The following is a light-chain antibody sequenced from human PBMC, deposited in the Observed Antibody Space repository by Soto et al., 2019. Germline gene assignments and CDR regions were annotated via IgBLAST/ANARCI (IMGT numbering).Light chain of an antibody. Sequence: QSVLTQPPSASGSPGQSVTISCTGTSSDVGGYNYVSWYRQHPGKAPQLIIYDVNKRPSGVPDRFSGSKSGNTASLTVSGLQAEDEADYFCNSYGGTNNYVVFGGGTK. CDR2: DVN. V-gene: IGLV2-8*01. J-gene: IGLJ2*01. CDR3: NSYGGTNNYVV. CDR1: SSDVGGYNY.